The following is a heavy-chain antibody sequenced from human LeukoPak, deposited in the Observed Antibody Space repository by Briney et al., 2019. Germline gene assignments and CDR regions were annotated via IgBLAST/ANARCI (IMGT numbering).Heavy chain of an antibody. J-gene: IGHJ4*02. CDR1: GFTFSSYG. V-gene: IGHV3-33*01. D-gene: IGHD3-9*01. CDR3: ARELADILTEIGFDY. CDR2: IWYDGSNK. Sequence: QPGRSLRLSCAASGFTFSSYGMHWVRQAPGKGQEWVAVIWYDGSNKYYADSVKGRFTISRDNSKNTLYLQMNSLRAEDTAVYYCARELADILTEIGFDYWGQGTLVTVSS.